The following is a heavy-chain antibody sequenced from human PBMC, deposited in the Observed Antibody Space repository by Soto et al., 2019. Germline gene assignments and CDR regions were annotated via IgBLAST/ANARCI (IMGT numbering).Heavy chain of an antibody. CDR1: GFTFSSYS. J-gene: IGHJ6*02. V-gene: IGHV3-23*04. CDR2: ISSSGGST. D-gene: IGHD6-19*01. CDR3: AKTIAVTTSYYYGMDV. Sequence: EVQLVESGGGLVKPGGSLRLSCAASGFTFSSYSMNWVRQAPGKGLEWVSSISSSGGSTYYADSVKGRFTISRDNSKNTLYLQMNSLRAEDTAVYYCAKTIAVTTSYYYGMDVWGQGTTVTVSS.